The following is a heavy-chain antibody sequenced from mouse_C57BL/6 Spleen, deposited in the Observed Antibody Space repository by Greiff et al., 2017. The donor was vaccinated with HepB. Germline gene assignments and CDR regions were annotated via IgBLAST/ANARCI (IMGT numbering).Heavy chain of an antibody. J-gene: IGHJ4*01. Sequence: EVQVVESGGGLVQPGGSLKLSCAASGFTFSDYYMYWVRQTPEKRLEWVAYISNGGGSTYYPDTVKGRFTISRDNVKNTLYLQMSRLKSEDTAMYYCARQYDYDGYYYAMDYWGQGTSVTVSS. CDR3: ARQYDYDGYYYAMDY. CDR2: ISNGGGST. D-gene: IGHD2-4*01. V-gene: IGHV5-12*01. CDR1: GFTFSDYY.